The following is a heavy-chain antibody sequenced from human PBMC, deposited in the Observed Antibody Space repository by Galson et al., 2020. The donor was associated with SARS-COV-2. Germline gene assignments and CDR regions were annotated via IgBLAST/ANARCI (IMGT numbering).Heavy chain of an antibody. J-gene: IGHJ6*02. Sequence: TGGSLRLSFAASGFTFSSYGMHWVRQAPGKGLEWVAVISYDGSNKYYADSVKGRFTISRDNSKNTLYLQMNSLRAEDTAVYYCAKDRSIVLMVYAIGSGGMDVWGQGTTVTVSS. CDR3: AKDRSIVLMVYAIGSGGMDV. CDR2: ISYDGSNK. D-gene: IGHD2-8*01. V-gene: IGHV3-30*18. CDR1: GFTFSSYG.